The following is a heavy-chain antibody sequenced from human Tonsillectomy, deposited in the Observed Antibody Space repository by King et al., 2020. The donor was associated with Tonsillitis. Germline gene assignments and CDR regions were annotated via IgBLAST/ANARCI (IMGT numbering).Heavy chain of an antibody. CDR3: ARNRRYTILGVGNGDNWFDP. D-gene: IGHD3-3*01. CDR2: IYQSGST. J-gene: IGHJ5*02. CDR1: GGSIRSGYS. Sequence: QLQESGSGLVKPSQTLSLTCAVSGGSIRSGYSWSWIRQPPGKGLEWIGCIYQSGSTYYNPSLKSRVIISVDKSKNQFSLKLSSVTAADTAVYYCARNRRYTILGVGNGDNWFDPWGQGTLVTVSS. V-gene: IGHV4-30-2*01.